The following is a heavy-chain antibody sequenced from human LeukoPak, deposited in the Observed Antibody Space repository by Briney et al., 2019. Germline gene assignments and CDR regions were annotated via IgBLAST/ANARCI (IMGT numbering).Heavy chain of an antibody. J-gene: IGHJ6*03. V-gene: IGHV1-69*05. CDR3: ARVRLDYDILTGYYPSYYYYYMDV. CDR1: GGTFTSYA. D-gene: IGHD3-9*01. Sequence: ASVKVSCKASGGTFTSYAISWVRQAPGQGLEWMGGIIPIFGTANYAQKVQGRVTITTDESTSTAYMELSSLRSEDTAVYYCARVRLDYDILTGYYPSYYYYYMDVWGKGTTVTVSS. CDR2: IIPIFGTA.